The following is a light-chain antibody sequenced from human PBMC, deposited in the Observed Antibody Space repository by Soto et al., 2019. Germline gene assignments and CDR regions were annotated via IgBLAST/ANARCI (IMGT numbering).Light chain of an antibody. CDR3: CSYAGSYTFV. CDR2: DVS. Sequence: QSALTQPRSVAGSPGQSVTISCTGTSSDVGGYNYVYWYQQHPGKYPKLMIYDVSKRPSGVPDRFSGSKSGNTASLTISGLQAEDESDYYCCSYAGSYTFVFGTGTKVTVL. J-gene: IGLJ1*01. V-gene: IGLV2-11*01. CDR1: SSDVGGYNY.